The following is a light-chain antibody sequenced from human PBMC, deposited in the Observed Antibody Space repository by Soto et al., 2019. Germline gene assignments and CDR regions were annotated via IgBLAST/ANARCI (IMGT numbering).Light chain of an antibody. CDR1: QTISTW. Sequence: DIPVTQSPPTLSASVGDRVTITRRASQTISTWLAWYQQKPGKAPKFLIYDASTLETGVPSRFSGSASGTEFTLTISGLQPEDVASYYCQQYDTYPLTFGGGTKVDIK. J-gene: IGKJ4*01. CDR3: QQYDTYPLT. V-gene: IGKV1-5*01. CDR2: DAS.